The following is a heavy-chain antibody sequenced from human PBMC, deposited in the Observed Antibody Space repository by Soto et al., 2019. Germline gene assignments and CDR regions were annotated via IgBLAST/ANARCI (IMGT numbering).Heavy chain of an antibody. Sequence: SETLSLTCAVYGGSFSGYYWSWIRQPPGKGLEWIGEINHSGSTNYNPSLKSRVTISVDTSKNQFSLKLSSVTAAGTAVYYCARGYGSGRQLLYYYYGMDVWGQGTTVTVSS. J-gene: IGHJ6*02. CDR1: GGSFSGYY. CDR3: ARGYGSGRQLLYYYYGMDV. D-gene: IGHD3-10*01. CDR2: INHSGST. V-gene: IGHV4-34*01.